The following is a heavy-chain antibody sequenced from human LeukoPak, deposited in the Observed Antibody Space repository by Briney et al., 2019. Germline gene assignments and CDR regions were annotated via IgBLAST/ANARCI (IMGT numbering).Heavy chain of an antibody. D-gene: IGHD3-10*01. CDR1: EFSVGSNY. J-gene: IGHJ6*03. CDR3: AKDWKLAMVRGVIVYYYYYYMDV. CDR2: IYSGGST. Sequence: PGGSLRLSCAASEFSVGSNYMTWVRQAPGKGLEWVSLIYSGGSTYYADSVKGRFTISRDNSKNTLYLQMNSLRAEDTAVYYCAKDWKLAMVRGVIVYYYYYYMDVWGKGTTVTISS. V-gene: IGHV3-66*02.